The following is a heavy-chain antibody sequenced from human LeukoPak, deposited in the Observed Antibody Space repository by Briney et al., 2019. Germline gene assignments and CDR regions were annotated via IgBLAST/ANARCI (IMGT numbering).Heavy chain of an antibody. CDR2: ISYDGSNK. J-gene: IGHJ4*02. D-gene: IGHD5-18*01. CDR3: ARDLKDTAMIAGDY. Sequence: GGSLRLSCAASGFTFSSYAMHWVRQAPGKGLEWVAVISYDGSNKYYADSVKGRFTISRDNSKNTLYLQMNSLRAEDTAVYYCARDLKDTAMIAGDYWGQGTLVTVSS. V-gene: IGHV3-30*04. CDR1: GFTFSSYA.